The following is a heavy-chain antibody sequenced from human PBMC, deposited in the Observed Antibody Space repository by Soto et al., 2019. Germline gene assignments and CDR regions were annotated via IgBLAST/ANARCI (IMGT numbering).Heavy chain of an antibody. CDR2: ISGSGGST. CDR3: AGVRGVILDYYYYMDV. J-gene: IGHJ6*03. V-gene: IGHV3-23*01. CDR1: GFNFWRYA. D-gene: IGHD3-10*02. Sequence: GSLKLSCATSGFNFWRYAMNWVPPAPGKGLEWVSAISGSGGSTYYADSVKGRFTISRDNSKNTLYLQMNSLRAEDTAVYYCAGVRGVILDYYYYMDVWGKGTTVTVSS.